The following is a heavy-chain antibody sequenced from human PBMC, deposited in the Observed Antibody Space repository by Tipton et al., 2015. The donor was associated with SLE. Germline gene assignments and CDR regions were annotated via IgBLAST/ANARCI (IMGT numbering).Heavy chain of an antibody. CDR1: GGSISSYY. CDR2: IYYRGST. D-gene: IGHD1-14*01. CDR3: ARDHLTGGYYCCMYV. V-gene: IGHV4-59*01. Sequence: TLSLTCSVSGGSISSYYWSWIRQPPGKGLEWIGYIYYRGSTNYKPSLKRRVSISVDTSKNQFSLKLNSVTAADTAVYYCARDHLTGGYYCCMYVGDKGTSVTVSS. J-gene: IGHJ6*03.